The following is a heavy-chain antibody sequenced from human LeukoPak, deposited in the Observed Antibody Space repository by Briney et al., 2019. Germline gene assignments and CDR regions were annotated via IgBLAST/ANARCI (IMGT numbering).Heavy chain of an antibody. D-gene: IGHD3-3*01. CDR2: ISGSGGST. CDR3: AKGWITIFGVVIGAFDI. Sequence: GGSLRLSCAASGFTFSSYAMSWVRQAPGKGLEWVSAISGSGGSTYYADSVKGRFTIPRDNSKNTLYLQMNSLRAEDTAVYYCAKGWITIFGVVIGAFDIWGQGTMVTVSS. V-gene: IGHV3-23*01. J-gene: IGHJ3*02. CDR1: GFTFSSYA.